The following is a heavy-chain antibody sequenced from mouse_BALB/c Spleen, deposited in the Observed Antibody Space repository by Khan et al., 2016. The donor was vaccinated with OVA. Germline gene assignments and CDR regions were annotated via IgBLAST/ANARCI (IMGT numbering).Heavy chain of an antibody. CDR1: GFSLTDYG. CDR3: DKGVCCYYETLDY. CDR2: IWGGGST. D-gene: IGHD2-4*01. J-gene: IGHJ4*01. Sequence: QVQLKESGPGLVAPSQNLSLTCTVSGFSLTDYGVSWIRQPPGKGLEWLGVIWGGGSTYYNSDLKSRLSIRKDNSKSQVFLKMSSLQSDDTSMFLCDKGVCCYYETLDYWGQGTSVTVSA. V-gene: IGHV2-6-5*01.